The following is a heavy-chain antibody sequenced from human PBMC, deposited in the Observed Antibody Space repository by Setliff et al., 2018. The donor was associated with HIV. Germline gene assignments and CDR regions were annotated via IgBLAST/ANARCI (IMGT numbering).Heavy chain of an antibody. J-gene: IGHJ3*02. CDR1: GHTLTELS. CDR3: TTDGSYDILTGPTPGAFDI. V-gene: IGHV1-24*01. CDR2: FDPEDAET. D-gene: IGHD3-9*01. Sequence: ASVKVSCKVSGHTLTELSMHWVRQAPGKGLEWMGGFDPEDAETIYAQNFQGRVTMTEDTSTDTAYMELSSLRSEDTAFYYCTTDGSYDILTGPTPGAFDIWGQGQWSPSPQ.